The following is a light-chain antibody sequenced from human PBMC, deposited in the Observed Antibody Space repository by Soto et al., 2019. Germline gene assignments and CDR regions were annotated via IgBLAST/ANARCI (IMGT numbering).Light chain of an antibody. J-gene: IGKJ5*01. Sequence: DVVMTQSPLSLPVTLGQPASISCMSNQSLVHSDGIAYFSWFQQRPGRSPRRLIYKVSNRDSGVPARCSGSGSGTDFALKISRVDAEDVGVYCCMQGTHWPITFGQGTRLEIK. CDR3: MQGTHWPIT. V-gene: IGKV2-30*02. CDR1: QSLVHSDGIAY. CDR2: KVS.